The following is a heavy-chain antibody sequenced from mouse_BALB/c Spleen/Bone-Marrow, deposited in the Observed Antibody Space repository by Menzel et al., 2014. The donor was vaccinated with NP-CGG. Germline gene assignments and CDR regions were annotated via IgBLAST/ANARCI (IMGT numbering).Heavy chain of an antibody. Sequence: DVMLVESGGGLVQPGGSLKLSCAPSGFTFSDYYMYWVRQTPEKRLEWVAYISNGGGSTYYPDTVKGRFTISRDNAKNTLYLQMSRLKSEDTAMYYCARHRYFDYRGQGTTLTVSS. V-gene: IGHV5-12*01. CDR2: ISNGGGST. CDR3: ARHRYFDY. J-gene: IGHJ2*01. CDR1: GFTFSDYY.